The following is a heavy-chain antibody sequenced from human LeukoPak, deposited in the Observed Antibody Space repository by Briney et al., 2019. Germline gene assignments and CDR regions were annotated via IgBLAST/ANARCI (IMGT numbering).Heavy chain of an antibody. Sequence: SETLSLTCAVSADSFSGHYWSWIRQPPGKGLEWIGYIYYRGSTSYNPSLKSRVTISVDTSKNQFSLDLSSVTAADTAVYYCARDLISEYSRSHSHFDPWGQGTLVTVSS. CDR2: IYYRGST. CDR3: ARDLISEYSRSHSHFDP. J-gene: IGHJ5*02. D-gene: IGHD5-12*01. CDR1: ADSFSGHY. V-gene: IGHV4-59*11.